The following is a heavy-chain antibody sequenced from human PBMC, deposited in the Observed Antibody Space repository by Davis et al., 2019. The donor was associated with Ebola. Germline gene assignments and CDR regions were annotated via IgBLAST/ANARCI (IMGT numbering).Heavy chain of an antibody. CDR3: ARGAGGTSDF. V-gene: IGHV4-34*01. Sequence: MPSETLSLTCAVYGGSFSGYYWSWIRQPPGKGLEWIGEINHSGSTNYNPSLKSRVTISVDTSKNQFSLKLSSVTAADTAVYYCARGAGGTSDFWGQGTLVTVSS. CDR2: INHSGST. J-gene: IGHJ4*02. D-gene: IGHD4-23*01. CDR1: GGSFSGYY.